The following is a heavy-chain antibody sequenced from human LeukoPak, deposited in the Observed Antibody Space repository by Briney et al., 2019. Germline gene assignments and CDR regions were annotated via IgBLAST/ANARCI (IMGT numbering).Heavy chain of an antibody. CDR1: GGTFSGYY. Sequence: SETLSLTCAVYGGTFSGYYWSWIRQPPGKGLEWIGEINHSGSTKYNPSLKSRVTISVDTSKNQFSLKLSSVTAADTAVYYCAIPARGPNYDYVWGSYRYTKRHYFDYWGQGTLVTVSS. D-gene: IGHD3-16*02. CDR3: AIPARGPNYDYVWGSYRYTKRHYFDY. V-gene: IGHV4-34*08. CDR2: INHSGST. J-gene: IGHJ4*02.